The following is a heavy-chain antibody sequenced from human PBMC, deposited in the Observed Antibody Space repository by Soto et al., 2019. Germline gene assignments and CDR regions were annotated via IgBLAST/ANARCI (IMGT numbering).Heavy chain of an antibody. D-gene: IGHD6-13*01. Sequence: QVQLVESGGGVVQPGRSLRLSCAASGFTFSSYAMHWVRQAPGKGLEWVAVISYDGSNKYYADSVKGRFTISRDNSKNTLYLQMNSLRAEDTAVYYCARVGLQLEYYFDYWGQGTLVTVSS. J-gene: IGHJ4*02. CDR1: GFTFSSYA. CDR2: ISYDGSNK. V-gene: IGHV3-30-3*01. CDR3: ARVGLQLEYYFDY.